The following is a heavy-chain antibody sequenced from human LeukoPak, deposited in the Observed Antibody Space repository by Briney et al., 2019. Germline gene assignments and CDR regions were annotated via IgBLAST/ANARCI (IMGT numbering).Heavy chain of an antibody. CDR3: ARGIDGYYDY. Sequence: GGSLRLSCAVSGFTFSNSWMSWVRQAPGKGLEWVANIKYDGSEYYYVDSVKGRFTISRDNAKNSLYPQMSSLRSEDTAVYYCARGIDGYYDYWGQGTLVTVSS. J-gene: IGHJ4*02. D-gene: IGHD3-22*01. CDR1: GFTFSNSW. CDR2: IKYDGSEY. V-gene: IGHV3-7*01.